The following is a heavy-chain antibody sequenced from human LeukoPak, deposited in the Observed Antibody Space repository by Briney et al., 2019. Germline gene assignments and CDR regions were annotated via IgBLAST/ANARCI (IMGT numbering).Heavy chain of an antibody. CDR1: GFTFSSYW. V-gene: IGHV3-74*01. Sequence: GGSLRLSCAASGFTFSSYWMHWVRQAPGKGLMWVSRINICVSDTLYADSVKGRFTISRGNAKNTLYLQMNSLRAEDTAVYYCARGMATVTGPFDSWGQETLVTVSS. D-gene: IGHD4-17*01. CDR2: INICVSDT. J-gene: IGHJ4*02. CDR3: ARGMATVTGPFDS.